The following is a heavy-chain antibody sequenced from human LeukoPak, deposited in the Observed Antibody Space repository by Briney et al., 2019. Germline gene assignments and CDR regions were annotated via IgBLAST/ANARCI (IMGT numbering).Heavy chain of an antibody. Sequence: PGGSLRLSCAASGFTFSTYAMNWVRQAPGKGLEWISVISGGGSSTYYADSVKGRFTISRDNSRNTVYLHMNSLRAEDTAVYYCARDGLVPAAMSGAITFDIWGQGTMVTVSS. CDR3: ARDGLVPAAMSGAITFDI. V-gene: IGHV3-23*01. CDR1: GFTFSTYA. J-gene: IGHJ3*02. D-gene: IGHD2-2*01. CDR2: ISGGGSST.